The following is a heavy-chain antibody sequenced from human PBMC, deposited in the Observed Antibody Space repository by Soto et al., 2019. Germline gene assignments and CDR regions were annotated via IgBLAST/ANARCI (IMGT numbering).Heavy chain of an antibody. CDR1: GYXFTSYA. V-gene: IGHV1-3*01. CDR2: INAGNGNT. CDR3: ARNPNXGSGSPIDY. D-gene: IGHD3-10*01. J-gene: IGHJ4*02. Sequence: QVQLVQSGAEVKKPGASVKVSCXASGYXFTSYAMHWVRQAPGQRLEWMGWINAGNGNTKYSQKFQGRVTITRDTSASTAYMELSSLRSEDTAVYYCARNPNXGSGSPIDYWGQGTLVTVSS.